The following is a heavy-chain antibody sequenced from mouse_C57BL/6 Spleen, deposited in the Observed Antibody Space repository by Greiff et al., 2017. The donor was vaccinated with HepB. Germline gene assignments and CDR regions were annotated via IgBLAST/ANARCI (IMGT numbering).Heavy chain of an antibody. CDR2: ISNGGGST. V-gene: IGHV5-12*01. J-gene: IGHJ2*01. CDR3: ARIYDGLFDY. CDR1: GFTFSDYY. Sequence: EVKLQESGGGLVQPGGSLKLSCAASGFTFSDYYMYWVRQTPEKRLEWVAYISNGGGSTYYPDTVKGRFTISRDNAKNTLYLQMSRLKSEDTAMYYCARIYDGLFDYWGQGTTLTVSS. D-gene: IGHD2-3*01.